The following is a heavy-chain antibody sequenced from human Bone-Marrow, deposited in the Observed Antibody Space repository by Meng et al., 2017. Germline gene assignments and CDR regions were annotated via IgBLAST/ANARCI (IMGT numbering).Heavy chain of an antibody. V-gene: IGHV3-7*01. CDR1: GFTFSSYS. Sequence: GESLKISCAASGFTFSSYSMNWVRQAPGKGLEWVANIKADGSERFYVGSVKGRFTISRDNAMNSLYLQMNSLRAEDTAVYYCARDRGMDVWGQGTTVTVSS. CDR3: ARDRGMDV. J-gene: IGHJ6*02. CDR2: IKADGSER.